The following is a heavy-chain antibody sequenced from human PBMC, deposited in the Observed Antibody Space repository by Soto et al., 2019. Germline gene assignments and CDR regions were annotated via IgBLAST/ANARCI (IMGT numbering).Heavy chain of an antibody. V-gene: IGHV3-53*04. Sequence: GGSLRLSCAASGFTVSSNYMSWVRQAPGKGLEWVSVIYSGGSTYYADSVKGRFTISRHNSKNTLYLQMNSLRAEDTAVYYCARAQGSGWYGEVYFDYWGQGTLVTVSS. CDR2: IYSGGST. J-gene: IGHJ4*02. D-gene: IGHD6-19*01. CDR1: GFTVSSNY. CDR3: ARAQGSGWYGEVYFDY.